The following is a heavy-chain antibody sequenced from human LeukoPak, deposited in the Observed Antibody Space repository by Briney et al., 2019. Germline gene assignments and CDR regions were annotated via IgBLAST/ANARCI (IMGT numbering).Heavy chain of an antibody. D-gene: IGHD3-22*01. CDR3: AKVISPPRYYYYYYMDV. J-gene: IGHJ6*03. CDR2: ISSSGSTI. CDR1: GFTFSSYE. V-gene: IGHV3-48*03. Sequence: GGSLRLSCAASGFTFSSYEMNWVRQAPGKGLEWVSYISSSGSTIYYADSVKGRFTISRDNAKNTLYLQMNSLRAEDTAVYHCAKVISPPRYYYYYYMDVWGKGTTVTISS.